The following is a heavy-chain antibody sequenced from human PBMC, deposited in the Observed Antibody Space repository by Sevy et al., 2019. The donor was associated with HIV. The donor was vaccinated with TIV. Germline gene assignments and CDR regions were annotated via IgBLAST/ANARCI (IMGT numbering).Heavy chain of an antibody. CDR3: VRAVAGGVDY. J-gene: IGHJ4*02. CDR1: GFTFSDHY. D-gene: IGHD6-19*01. CDR2: IRNKANRYTT. V-gene: IGHV3-72*01. Sequence: GGSLRLSCAASGFTFSDHYMDWVRQAPGKGLEWDGRIRNKANRYTTEYAASVKGRFTISRDDSKNSLYLQMNSLKTEDTAVYYCVRAVAGGVDYWGQGTLVTVSS.